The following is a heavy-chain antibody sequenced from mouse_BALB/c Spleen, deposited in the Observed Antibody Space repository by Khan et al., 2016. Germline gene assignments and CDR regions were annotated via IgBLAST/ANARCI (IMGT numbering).Heavy chain of an antibody. J-gene: IGHJ3*01. CDR2: ISYSGDT. CDR3: ARSPYYYGFAY. Sequence: EVQLVESGPGLVKPSQSLSLTCTVTGYSVTSDYAWNWIRQFPGNKLEWMGYISYSGDTTYNPSLKSRISITRYTSKNQFFLHLTSVTTEDTATYYCARSPYYYGFAYWGQGTLVTVSA. D-gene: IGHD1-1*01. CDR1: GYSVTSDYA. V-gene: IGHV3-2*02.